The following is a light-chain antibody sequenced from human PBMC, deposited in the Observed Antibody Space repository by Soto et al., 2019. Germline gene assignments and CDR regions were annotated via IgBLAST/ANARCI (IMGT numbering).Light chain of an antibody. CDR1: QSINNN. V-gene: IGKV1-39*01. J-gene: IGKJ2*01. CDR3: QHSYGSPYT. CDR2: RAS. Sequence: DIQMTQSPSSLSASVTDRVTITCRASQSINNNLNWYQQRLGKAPELLIYRASTLQSGVPSRFSGSGSGTDFTLTISSLELEDFGTYYCQHSYGSPYTFGQGTKVEIK.